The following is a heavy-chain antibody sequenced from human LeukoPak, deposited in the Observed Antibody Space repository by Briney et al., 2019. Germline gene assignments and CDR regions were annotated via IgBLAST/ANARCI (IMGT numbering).Heavy chain of an antibody. D-gene: IGHD1-26*01. CDR1: GFTFNNAL. Sequence: GGSLRLSCAASGFTFNNALMTWVRQAPGKGPEWVGRIKRKTDGGTTDYAAPVKGRFTISRDDSKNTLYLQINSLQTEDTAVYYCKSSGTYYWGQGTLVTVSS. CDR3: KSSGTYY. CDR2: IKRKTDGGTT. J-gene: IGHJ4*02. V-gene: IGHV3-15*01.